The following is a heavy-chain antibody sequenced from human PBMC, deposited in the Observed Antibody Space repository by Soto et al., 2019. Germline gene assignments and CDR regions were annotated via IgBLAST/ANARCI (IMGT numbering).Heavy chain of an antibody. Sequence: GGSLRLSCAASGFTFSDYYMSWIRQAPGKGLEWVSYISSSSSYIYYADSVKGRFTISRDNAKNSLYLQMNSLRAEDTAVYYCARVMYYYDSSGYPYWGQGTLVTVSS. CDR1: GFTFSDYY. CDR2: ISSSSSYI. D-gene: IGHD3-22*01. J-gene: IGHJ4*02. CDR3: ARVMYYYDSSGYPY. V-gene: IGHV3-11*06.